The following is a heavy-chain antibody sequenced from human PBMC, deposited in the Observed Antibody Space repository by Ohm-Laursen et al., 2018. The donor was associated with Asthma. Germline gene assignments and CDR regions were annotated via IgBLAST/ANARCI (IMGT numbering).Heavy chain of an antibody. V-gene: IGHV3-7*05. D-gene: IGHD4-11*01. CDR2: IKEDGSEE. Sequence: SLRLSCAAIGLTFNSYWMTWVRQAPGKGPEWVAHIKEDGSEESYLASVKGRFTISRDNAKNSLYLQMNSLRAEDTAVYYCARFGRDYRSHGMDVWGQGTTVTVSS. CDR3: ARFGRDYRSHGMDV. J-gene: IGHJ6*02. CDR1: GLTFNSYW.